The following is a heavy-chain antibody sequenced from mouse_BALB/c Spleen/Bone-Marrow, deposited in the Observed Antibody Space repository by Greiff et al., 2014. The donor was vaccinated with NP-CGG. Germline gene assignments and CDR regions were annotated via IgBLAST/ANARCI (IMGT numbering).Heavy chain of an antibody. CDR2: ISSGGSYT. D-gene: IGHD1-1*01. V-gene: IGHV5-9-3*01. CDR1: GFTFSSYA. Sequence: DVKLVESGGGLVKPGGSLKLSCAASGFTFSSYAMSWVRQTPEKRLEWVATISSGGSYTYYADSVKGRFTISRDTAKNTLYLQMSSLRSEDTAIYYCARQDYYGSSPHWYLDVWGAGTTVTVSS. CDR3: ARQDYYGSSPHWYLDV. J-gene: IGHJ1*01.